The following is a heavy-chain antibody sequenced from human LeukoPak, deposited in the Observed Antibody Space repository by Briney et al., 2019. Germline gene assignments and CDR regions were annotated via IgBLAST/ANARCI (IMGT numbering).Heavy chain of an antibody. CDR2: ISSSSSTI. CDR1: GFTFSSCS. Sequence: PGGSLRLSCAASGFTFSSCSMNWVRQAPGKGLEWVSYISSSSSTIYYADSVKGRFTISRDNAKNSLYLQMNSLRAEDTAVYYCARELGYSYGYGYYYGMDVWGQGTTVTVSS. V-gene: IGHV3-48*01. J-gene: IGHJ6*02. CDR3: ARELGYSYGYGYYYGMDV. D-gene: IGHD5-18*01.